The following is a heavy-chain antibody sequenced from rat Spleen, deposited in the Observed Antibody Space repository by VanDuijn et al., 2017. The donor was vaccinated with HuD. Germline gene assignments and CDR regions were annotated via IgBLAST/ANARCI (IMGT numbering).Heavy chain of an antibody. D-gene: IGHD1-6*01. J-gene: IGHJ2*01. CDR2: ISTAGSNT. CDR1: GFTFRDYA. V-gene: IGHV5S23*01. Sequence: EVQLVESGGGFVQPGRSLKFSCVASGFTFRDYAMAWVRQAPTKGLEWVAYISTAGSNTFYRDSVKGRFTISRDNDKSTLHLQMDSLRSEDTATYYCTTWDYYDNRFDYWGQGVMVTVSS. CDR3: TTWDYYDNRFDY.